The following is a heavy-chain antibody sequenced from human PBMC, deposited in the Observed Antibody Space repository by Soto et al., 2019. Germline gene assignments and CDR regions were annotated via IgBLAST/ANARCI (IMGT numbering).Heavy chain of an antibody. CDR1: GFNFNSYC. V-gene: IGHV3-23*01. CDR2: ISGSGDST. D-gene: IGHD3-10*01. Sequence: EVQLLESGGGLVQPGGSLRLSCAASGFNFNSYCMSWVRQAPGKGLEWVSAISGSGDSTDYADSVKGRFTISRDNSKKTLFLQMRDLAAEDTALYYCAKEARFRLLSSPNNWFDPGGLGTLVTVSS. CDR3: AKEARFRLLSSPNNWFDP. J-gene: IGHJ5*02.